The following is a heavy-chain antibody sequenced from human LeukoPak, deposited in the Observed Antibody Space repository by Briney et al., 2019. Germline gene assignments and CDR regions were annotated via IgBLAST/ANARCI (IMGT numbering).Heavy chain of an antibody. Sequence: ASVKVSCKASGYTFTSYYMHWVRQAPGQGLEWMGIINPSGGSTSYAQKFQGRVTMTRDMSTSTVYMELSSLRSEDTAVYYCARDSFGNGFYYYYMDVWGKGTTVTVSS. V-gene: IGHV1-46*01. CDR1: GYTFTSYY. J-gene: IGHJ6*03. CDR3: ARDSFGNGFYYYYMDV. D-gene: IGHD4-23*01. CDR2: INPSGGST.